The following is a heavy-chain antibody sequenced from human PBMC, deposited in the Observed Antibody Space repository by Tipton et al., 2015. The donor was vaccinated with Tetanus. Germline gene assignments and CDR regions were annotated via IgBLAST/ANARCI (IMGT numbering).Heavy chain of an antibody. CDR3: ARAHYDIVWGSYRPSSAGYFFDY. D-gene: IGHD3-16*02. V-gene: IGHV4-59*01. J-gene: IGHJ4*02. CDR1: SGSISTYY. Sequence: TLSLTCTVSSGSISTYYWSWIRQPPGKGLEWIGYINYSGSTNYNPSLRSRVTMSVDTSKKHFSLKLSSVTSADTAVYYCARAHYDIVWGSYRPSSAGYFFDYWGQGTLVIVSS. CDR2: INYSGST.